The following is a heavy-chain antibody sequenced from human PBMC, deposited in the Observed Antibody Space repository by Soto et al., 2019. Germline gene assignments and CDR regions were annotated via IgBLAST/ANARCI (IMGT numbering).Heavy chain of an antibody. J-gene: IGHJ4*02. CDR3: ASRDGYNNGGFDY. CDR2: ISSSSSYI. CDR1: GFTFSSYS. Sequence: GSLRLSCAASGFTFSSYSMNWVRQAPGKGLEWVSSISSSSSYIYYADSVKGRFTISRDNAKNSLYLQMNSLRAEDTAVYYCASRDGYNNGGFDYWGQGTLVTVSS. V-gene: IGHV3-21*01. D-gene: IGHD5-12*01.